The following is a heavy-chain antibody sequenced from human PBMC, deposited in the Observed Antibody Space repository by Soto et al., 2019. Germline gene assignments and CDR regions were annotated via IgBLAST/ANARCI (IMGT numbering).Heavy chain of an antibody. CDR3: AREKRANGYFDY. J-gene: IGHJ4*02. Sequence: HPGGSLRPSCAASGYIFRNYLMSWVRQAPGRGLEWVANIKEDGSERYYVDSVNGRFTISRDNAKNSLYLEMTRPRADDTAIYYCAREKRANGYFDYWGQGTRVTVSS. V-gene: IGHV3-7*01. D-gene: IGHD6-25*01. CDR2: IKEDGSER. CDR1: GYIFRNYL.